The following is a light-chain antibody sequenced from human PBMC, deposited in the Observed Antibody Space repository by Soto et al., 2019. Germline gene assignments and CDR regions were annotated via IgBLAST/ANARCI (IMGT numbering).Light chain of an antibody. J-gene: IGKJ5*01. Sequence: EIVLTQSLATLSLSPCERATLSFRASQSVSRYLAWYQQKPGQAPTLLIYDASYRATGIPARFSGSGSGTDFTLTISSLAPEDFAVYYCQQRSNWITFGQGTRLE. CDR3: QQRSNWIT. CDR1: QSVSRY. V-gene: IGKV3-11*01. CDR2: DAS.